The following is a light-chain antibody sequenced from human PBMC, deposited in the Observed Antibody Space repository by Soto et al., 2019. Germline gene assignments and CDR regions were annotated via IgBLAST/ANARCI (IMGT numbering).Light chain of an antibody. Sequence: LVLTQSTGTLSFSPGERATLSCRASQSVSSNLAWYQQKPGQAPRLLIYVASSRATGAPDRFSGSGSETDFTLTINRLEPEDSAVYYCQQYGYSPWTFGQGTKVDI. CDR1: QSVSSN. CDR3: QQYGYSPWT. CDR2: VAS. J-gene: IGKJ1*01. V-gene: IGKV3-20*01.